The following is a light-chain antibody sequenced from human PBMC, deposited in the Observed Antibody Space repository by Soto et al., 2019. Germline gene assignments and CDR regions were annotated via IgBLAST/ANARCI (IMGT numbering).Light chain of an antibody. CDR2: EDN. CDR3: HSYDSSRVV. J-gene: IGLJ2*01. V-gene: IGLV6-57*04. Sequence: NFMLTQPHSVSESPGKTVTISCTRSSGSIASNYVQWYQPRPGSAPTTVVYEDNQRPSGVPVRFSGSIDSSSNSASLTISGLKTEDEADYYRHSYDSSRVVFGGATKVTVL. CDR1: SGSIASNY.